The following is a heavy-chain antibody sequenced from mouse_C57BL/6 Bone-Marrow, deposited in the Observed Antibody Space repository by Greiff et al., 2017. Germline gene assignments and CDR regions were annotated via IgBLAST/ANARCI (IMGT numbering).Heavy chain of an antibody. CDR3: TRLYYSNLYYYSMDY. CDR1: GYTFTDYE. V-gene: IGHV1-15*01. Sequence: QVQLQQSGAELVRPGASVTLSCKASGYTFTDYEMHWVKQTPVQGLEWIGAIDPETGGTAYNQKFKGKAILTADKSSSTAYMELRSLTSEDSAVYYCTRLYYSNLYYYSMDYWGQGTSVTVSS. J-gene: IGHJ4*01. D-gene: IGHD2-5*01. CDR2: IDPETGGT.